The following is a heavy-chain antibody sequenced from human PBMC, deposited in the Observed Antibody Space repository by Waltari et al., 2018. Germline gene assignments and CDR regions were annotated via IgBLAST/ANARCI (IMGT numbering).Heavy chain of an antibody. Sequence: EVQLVESGGGLVKPGGSLRLSCAASGFTFSSYSMNWVRQAPGKGLEWVSSSSSSSSYIYYADSVKGRFTISRDNAKNSLYLQMNSLRAEDTAVYYCARGGDIVVVVAATEMDVWGQGTTVTVS. D-gene: IGHD2-15*01. CDR1: GFTFSSYS. CDR3: ARGGDIVVVVAATEMDV. V-gene: IGHV3-21*01. J-gene: IGHJ6*02. CDR2: SSSSSSYI.